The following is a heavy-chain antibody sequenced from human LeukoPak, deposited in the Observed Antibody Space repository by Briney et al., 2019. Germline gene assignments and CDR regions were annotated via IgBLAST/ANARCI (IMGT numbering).Heavy chain of an antibody. CDR3: ARTRGSHIDY. V-gene: IGHV4-39*01. CDR2: IYYSGST. Sequence: PSETLSLTCTVPGGSISSSSYYWGWIRQPPGKGLEWIGSIYYSGSTYYNPSLKSRVTISVDTSKNQFSLKLSSVTAADTAVYYCARTRGSHIDYWGQGTLVTVSS. J-gene: IGHJ4*02. CDR1: GGSISSSSYY. D-gene: IGHD3-16*01.